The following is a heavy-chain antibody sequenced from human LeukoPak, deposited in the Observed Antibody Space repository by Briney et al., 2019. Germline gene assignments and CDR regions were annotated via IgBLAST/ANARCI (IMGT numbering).Heavy chain of an antibody. J-gene: IGHJ4*02. CDR1: GYSFSSGYY. CDR3: ARDSGTGY. CDR2: IYHSGST. D-gene: IGHD1-1*01. Sequence: SETLSLICTVSGYSFSSGYYWGWIRQPPGKGLEWIGSIYHSGSTYYNPSLKRRVTISVDTSKNHFSLKMSSVTAADTAVYYCARDSGTGYWGQGTLVTVSS. V-gene: IGHV4-38-2*02.